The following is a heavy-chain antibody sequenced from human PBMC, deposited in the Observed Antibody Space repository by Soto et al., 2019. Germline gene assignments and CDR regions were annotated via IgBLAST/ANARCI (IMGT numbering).Heavy chain of an antibody. J-gene: IGHJ6*02. Sequence: SETLSLTCAVYGESFSDYYWNWVRQPPGRGLEWIGEINHSGSTNYKSSLKSRVTISVDTSRNQFSLKLNSVTAADTAVYYCARRRLSGFWSGRNSYYYHGMDVWGQGTTVTVSS. CDR1: GESFSDYY. D-gene: IGHD3-3*01. CDR2: INHSGST. V-gene: IGHV4-34*01. CDR3: ARRRLSGFWSGRNSYYYHGMDV.